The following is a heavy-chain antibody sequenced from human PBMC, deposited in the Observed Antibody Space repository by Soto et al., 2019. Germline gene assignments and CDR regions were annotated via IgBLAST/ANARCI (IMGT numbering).Heavy chain of an antibody. CDR1: GYTFTSYA. CDR3: ARDDEYCSSTSCYTSYYFDY. J-gene: IGHJ4*02. V-gene: IGHV1-3*01. CDR2: INAGNGNT. D-gene: IGHD2-2*01. Sequence: QVQLVQSGAEVKKPGASVKVSCKASGYTFTSYAMHWVRQAPGQRLEWMGWINAGNGNTKYSQKFQGRVTITRDTSARTAYMELSSLRSEDTAVYYCARDDEYCSSTSCYTSYYFDYWGQGTLVTVSS.